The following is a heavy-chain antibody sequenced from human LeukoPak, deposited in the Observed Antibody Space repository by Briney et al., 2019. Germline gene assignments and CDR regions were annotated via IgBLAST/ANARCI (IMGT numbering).Heavy chain of an antibody. CDR3: ARALGYDYVWGSYRI. CDR2: IYYSGST. CDR1: GGSISSYY. V-gene: IGHV4-59*08. Sequence: SETLSLTCTVSGGSISSYYWSWIRQPPGKGLEWIGYIYYSGSTNYNPSLKSRVTISVDTSKNQFSLKLSSVTAADTAVYYCARALGYDYVWGSYRIWGQGTLVTVSS. J-gene: IGHJ4*02. D-gene: IGHD3-16*02.